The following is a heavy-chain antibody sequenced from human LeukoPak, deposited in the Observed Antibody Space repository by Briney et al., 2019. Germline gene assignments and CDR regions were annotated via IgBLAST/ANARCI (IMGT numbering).Heavy chain of an antibody. Sequence: GGSLRLSCAASRFRFSTFPMGWVRQAPGKGLEWVSGISAGGETTFYADSVRGRLTISRDNSKNTLYLQMNSLRADDTAVYYCAKSLLTTATGTGRAFDIWGQGTMVTVSS. CDR3: AKSLLTTATGTGRAFDI. CDR2: ISAGGETT. D-gene: IGHD1-1*01. CDR1: RFRFSTFP. J-gene: IGHJ3*02. V-gene: IGHV3-23*01.